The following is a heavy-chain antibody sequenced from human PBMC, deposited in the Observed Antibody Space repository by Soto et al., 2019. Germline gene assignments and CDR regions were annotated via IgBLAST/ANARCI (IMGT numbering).Heavy chain of an antibody. CDR3: AKDWDSSALHGTHV. CDR2: ISYDGSNK. D-gene: IGHD3-22*01. CDR1: GFTFSSYA. V-gene: IGHV3-30-3*01. Sequence: GGSLRLCCAASGFTFSSYAMHWVRQAPGKGLEWVAVISYDGSNKYYADSVKGRFTISRDNSKNTLYLQMNSLRAEDTAVYYCAKDWDSSALHGTHVRGPATTVTVSS. J-gene: IGHJ6*02.